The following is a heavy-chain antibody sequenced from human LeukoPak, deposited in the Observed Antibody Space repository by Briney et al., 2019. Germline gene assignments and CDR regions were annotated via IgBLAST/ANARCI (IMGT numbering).Heavy chain of an antibody. CDR3: ARAALTYGDYAHHFDY. CDR1: GGSISSYY. Sequence: PSETLSLTCTVSGGSISSYYWSWIRQPPGKGLEWIGYIYYSGSTNYNPPLKSRVTISVDTSKNQFSLKLSSVTAADTAVYYCARAALTYGDYAHHFDYWGQGTLVTVSS. D-gene: IGHD4-17*01. V-gene: IGHV4-59*01. J-gene: IGHJ4*02. CDR2: IYYSGST.